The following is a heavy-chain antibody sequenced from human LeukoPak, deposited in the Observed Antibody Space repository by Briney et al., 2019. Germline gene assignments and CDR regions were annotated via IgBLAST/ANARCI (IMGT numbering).Heavy chain of an antibody. CDR3: ARGGVAGVYYYYYYYMDV. CDR1: GFTFTAYT. CDR2: ISGSTTDI. V-gene: IGHV3-21*01. Sequence: GGSLRLSCAASGFTFTAYTINWVRQAPGKGLEWVSYISGSTTDIYYADSVKGRFTISRDNAKNSLYLQMNSLRAEDTAVYYCARGGVAGVYYYYYYYMDVWGKGTTVTVSS. D-gene: IGHD6-19*01. J-gene: IGHJ6*03.